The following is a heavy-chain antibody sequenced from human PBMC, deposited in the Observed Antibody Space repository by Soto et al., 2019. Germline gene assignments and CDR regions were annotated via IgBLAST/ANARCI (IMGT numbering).Heavy chain of an antibody. CDR2: IFYSGTT. CDR1: GAFLSSGGYY. Sequence: SETLSLTCTVSGAFLSSGGYYWTWIRQHPGKGLEWLGCIFYSGTTVYNPSLKSRLTLAMDTAKNQFSLSLSSVTAADTAVYYCARLSGNFYFGLDVWGRGTTVTVSS. D-gene: IGHD6-25*01. J-gene: IGHJ6*02. CDR3: ARLSGNFYFGLDV. V-gene: IGHV4-31*03.